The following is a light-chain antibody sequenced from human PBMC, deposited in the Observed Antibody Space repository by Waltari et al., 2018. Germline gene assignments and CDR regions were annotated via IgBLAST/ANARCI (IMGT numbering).Light chain of an antibody. CDR1: QAISSS. CDR3: QQFYNYPPT. V-gene: IGKV1D-13*01. Sequence: AIQLTQSPHSLSASVGDSVTIASRASQAISSSLVWYQQKPGKAPKRLIYDASTLENGVPSRFSGSGSGTDFTRTISGLQPEDFSTYHCQQFYNYPPTCGQGTRLEIK. J-gene: IGKJ5*01. CDR2: DAS.